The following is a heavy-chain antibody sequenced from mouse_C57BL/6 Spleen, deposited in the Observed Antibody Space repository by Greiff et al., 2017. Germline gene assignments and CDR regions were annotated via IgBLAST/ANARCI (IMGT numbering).Heavy chain of an antibody. J-gene: IGHJ4*01. CDR2: INPGSGGT. CDR3: ARKVNYGYYAMDY. Sequence: QVQLQQSGAELVRPGTSVKVSCKASGYAFTNYLIEWVKQRPGQGLEWIGVINPGSGGTNYNEKFKGKATLTADKSSSTAYMQLSSLTSEDSAVYFCARKVNYGYYAMDYWGQGTSVTVSS. D-gene: IGHD2-4*01. V-gene: IGHV1-54*01. CDR1: GYAFTNYL.